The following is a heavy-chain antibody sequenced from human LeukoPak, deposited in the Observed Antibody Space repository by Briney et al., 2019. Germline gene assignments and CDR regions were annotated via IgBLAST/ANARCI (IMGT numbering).Heavy chain of an antibody. Sequence: PGGSLRLSCAASGFTFSDYYMSWIRQAPGKGLEWVSFINSGGSSIYYVDSVKGRFTISRDNAKNSLYLQMSSLRAEGTAVYYCASNLAANYHFYYGIDVWGQGTTVTVSS. CDR1: GFTFSDYY. D-gene: IGHD1-26*01. CDR2: INSGGSSI. CDR3: ASNLAANYHFYYGIDV. J-gene: IGHJ6*02. V-gene: IGHV3-11*01.